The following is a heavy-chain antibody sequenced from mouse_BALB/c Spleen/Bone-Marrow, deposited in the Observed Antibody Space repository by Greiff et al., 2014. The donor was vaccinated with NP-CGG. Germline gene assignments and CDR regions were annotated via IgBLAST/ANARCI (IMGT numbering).Heavy chain of an antibody. CDR3: ARYGSGTFAY. CDR2: ISSGGGNT. Sequence: MLVESGGGLVKPGGSLKLSCAASGFTFSSYTMSWVRQTPEKGLEWVATISSGGGNTYYPDSVKGRFTISRDNAKNNLYLQMSSLRSEDTALYYCARYGSGTFAYWGQGTLVTVSA. CDR1: GFTFSSYT. J-gene: IGHJ3*01. D-gene: IGHD3-1*01. V-gene: IGHV5-9*03.